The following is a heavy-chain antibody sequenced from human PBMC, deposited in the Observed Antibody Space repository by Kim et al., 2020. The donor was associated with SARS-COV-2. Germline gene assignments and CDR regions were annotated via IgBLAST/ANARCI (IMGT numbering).Heavy chain of an antibody. V-gene: IGHV3-30*01. D-gene: IGHD1-26*01. J-gene: IGHJ6*02. Sequence: KYCAESGKDRFTIARDNSKNTRYLQMNSRGAEDTAVYYCAREIVSYYGMDVWGQGTTVTVSS. CDR2: K. CDR3: AREIVSYYGMDV.